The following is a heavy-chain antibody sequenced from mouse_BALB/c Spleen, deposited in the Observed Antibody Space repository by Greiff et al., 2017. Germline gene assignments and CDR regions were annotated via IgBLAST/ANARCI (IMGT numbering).Heavy chain of an antibody. J-gene: IGHJ2*01. CDR2: ISSGSSTI. Sequence: EVQLVESGGGLVQPGGSRKLSCAASGFTFSSFGMHWVRQAPEKGLEWVAYISSGSSTIYYADTVKGRFTISRDNPKNTLFLQMTSLRSEDTAMYYCARCDGYYIDYWGQGTTLTVSS. CDR1: GFTFSSFG. D-gene: IGHD2-3*01. CDR3: ARCDGYYIDY. V-gene: IGHV5-17*02.